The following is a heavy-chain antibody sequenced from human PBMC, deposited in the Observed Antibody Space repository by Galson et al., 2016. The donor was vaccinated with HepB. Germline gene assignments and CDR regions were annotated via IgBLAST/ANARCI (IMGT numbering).Heavy chain of an antibody. CDR3: ARLGYRSTGFDY. V-gene: IGHV3-23*01. CDR2: VSGTGNNA. D-gene: IGHD6-13*01. J-gene: IGHJ4*02. Sequence: SLRLSCAASGFTLNTYAMSWVRQTPGKGLEWVATVSGTGNNAWYADSVKGRFTISRDNSKNTLSLRMSSLRADDTAVYFCARLGYRSTGFDYWGQGALVTVSS. CDR1: GFTLNTYA.